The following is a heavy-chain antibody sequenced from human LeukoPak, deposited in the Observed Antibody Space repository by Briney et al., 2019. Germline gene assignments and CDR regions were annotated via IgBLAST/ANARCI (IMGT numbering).Heavy chain of an antibody. D-gene: IGHD2-2*01. CDR3: ARGTYCSSTSCVTSDDAFDI. CDR2: IYTSGST. Sequence: PSETLSLTCTVSGGSISSYYWSWIRQPAGKGLEWIGRIYTSGSTNYNPSLKSRVTISVDTSKNQFSLKLSSVTAADTAVYYCARGTYCSSTSCVTSDDAFDIWGQGTMVTVSS. CDR1: GGSISSYY. V-gene: IGHV4-4*07. J-gene: IGHJ3*02.